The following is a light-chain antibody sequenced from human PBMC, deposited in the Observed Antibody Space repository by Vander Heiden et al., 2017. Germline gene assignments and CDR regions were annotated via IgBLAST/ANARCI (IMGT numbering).Light chain of an antibody. J-gene: IGLJ1*01. CDR3: CSYAGSFRV. CDR1: SSDDCGYNY. CDR2: DVN. V-gene: IGLV2-11*01. Sequence: QSALTQPRSVSGSPGQSVTITCTGTSSDDCGYNYVFWYHQHPVTAPILMIYDVNKRPSGFPDRFSGSKSDNTASLTISGLQAEDEADYYCCSYAGSFRVFGTGTKVTVL.